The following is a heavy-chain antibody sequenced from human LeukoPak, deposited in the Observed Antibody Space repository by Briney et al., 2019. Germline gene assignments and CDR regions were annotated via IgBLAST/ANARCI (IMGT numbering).Heavy chain of an antibody. Sequence: ASVKVSCKASGYSFTSYDINWVRQATGQGLEWMGWMNPNSGNTGYAQKLQGRVTMTTDTSTSTAYMELRSLRSDDTAVYYCARGGRLRYFDWLSTHLFDYWGQGTLVTVSS. CDR1: GYSFTSYD. V-gene: IGHV1-8*01. J-gene: IGHJ4*02. CDR3: ARGGRLRYFDWLSTHLFDY. D-gene: IGHD3-9*01. CDR2: MNPNSGNT.